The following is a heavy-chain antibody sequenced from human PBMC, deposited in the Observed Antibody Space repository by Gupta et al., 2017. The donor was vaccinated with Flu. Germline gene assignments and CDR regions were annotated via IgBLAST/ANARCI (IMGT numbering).Heavy chain of an antibody. CDR2: ISSSSIYI. J-gene: IGHJ4*02. Sequence: YDMNWVRHAPGKGLEWFSSISSSSIYIYYANSVKGRFTISRDNAHNSVFLQMDSRRAADTAVYDCVRDHSNTWLKGNYFDYWGQGTLVTVSS. CDR1: YD. CDR3: VRDHSNTWLKGNYFDY. D-gene: IGHD3-16*01. V-gene: IGHV3-21*06.